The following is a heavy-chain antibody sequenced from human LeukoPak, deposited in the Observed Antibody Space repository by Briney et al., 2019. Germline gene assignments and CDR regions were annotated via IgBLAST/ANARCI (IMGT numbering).Heavy chain of an antibody. Sequence: PSETLSLTCSVSGGSISSYYWSWIRQPPGKGQEWIGYMYYSGSTNYNPTNYNPSLKSRVTISVDTSKNQFSLKLSSVTAADTAVYYCARQGDNSKWYVWFDPWGQGTLVTVSS. CDR2: MYYSGSTNYNPT. CDR3: ARQGDNSKWYVWFDP. D-gene: IGHD6-13*01. J-gene: IGHJ5*02. V-gene: IGHV4-59*08. CDR1: GGSISSYY.